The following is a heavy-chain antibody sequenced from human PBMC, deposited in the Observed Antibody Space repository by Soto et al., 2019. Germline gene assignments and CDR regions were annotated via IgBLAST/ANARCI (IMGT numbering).Heavy chain of an antibody. D-gene: IGHD4-17*01. Sequence: SETLSLTCAVYGGSFSGYYWSWIRQPPGKGLEWIGEINHSGSTNYNPSLKSRVTISVDTSKNQFSLKLSSVTAADTAVYYCARVQNRLRTLVTTHGGLDYWGQGTLVTVYS. CDR1: GGSFSGYY. CDR2: INHSGST. CDR3: ARVQNRLRTLVTTHGGLDY. J-gene: IGHJ4*02. V-gene: IGHV4-34*01.